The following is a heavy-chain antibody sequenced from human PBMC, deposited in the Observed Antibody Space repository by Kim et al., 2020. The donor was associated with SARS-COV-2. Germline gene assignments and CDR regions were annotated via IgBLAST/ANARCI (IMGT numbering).Heavy chain of an antibody. Sequence: ASVKVSCKASGYTFTSYYMHWVRQAPGQGLEWMGIINPSGGSTSYAQKFQGRVTMTRDTSTSTVYMELSSLRSEDTAVYYCARIYCGGDCSERIHYYYGMDVWGQGTTVTVSS. J-gene: IGHJ6*02. CDR3: ARIYCGGDCSERIHYYYGMDV. CDR2: INPSGGST. CDR1: GYTFTSYY. D-gene: IGHD2-21*02. V-gene: IGHV1-46*01.